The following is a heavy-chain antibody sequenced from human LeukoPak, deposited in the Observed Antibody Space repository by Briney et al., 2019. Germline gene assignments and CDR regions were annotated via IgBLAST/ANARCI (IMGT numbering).Heavy chain of an antibody. J-gene: IGHJ4*02. CDR3: ARGKRQLPDY. D-gene: IGHD6-6*01. CDR2: MNPNSGNT. CDR1: GGTFSSYA. Sequence: ASVKVSCKASGGTFSSYAISWVRQATGQGLEWMGWMNPNSGNTGYAQKFQGRVTMTRNTSISTAYMELSSLRSEDTAVYYCARGKRQLPDYWGQGTLVTVSS. V-gene: IGHV1-8*02.